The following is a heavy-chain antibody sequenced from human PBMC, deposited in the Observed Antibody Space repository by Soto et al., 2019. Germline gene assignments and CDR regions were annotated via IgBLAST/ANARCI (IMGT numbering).Heavy chain of an antibody. D-gene: IGHD2-8*01. CDR1: GYTFTSYG. CDR3: ARLEVYVDHYYYYYGMDV. Sequence: ASVKVSCKASGYTFTSYGISWVRQAPGQGLEWMGWISAYNGNTNYAQKLQGRVTMTTDTSTSTAYMELRSLRSDNTAVYYCARLEVYVDHYYYYYGMDVWGQGTTVTVSS. CDR2: ISAYNGNT. J-gene: IGHJ6*02. V-gene: IGHV1-18*04.